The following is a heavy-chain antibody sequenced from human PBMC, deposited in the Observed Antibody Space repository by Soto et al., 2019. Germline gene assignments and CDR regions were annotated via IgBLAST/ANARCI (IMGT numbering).Heavy chain of an antibody. CDR3: AKGPDGSGYYHNWFDS. D-gene: IGHD3-22*01. CDR1: GLSFSDYA. CDR2: ISRTGDSA. V-gene: IGHV3-23*01. Sequence: EVHLLESGGALVQPGGSLTLSCAASGLSFSDYAMSWVRQAPGKGLEWVSSISRTGDSAYYADSVKGRFAISRDRSKNRLSLQMNSLRVEDTAVYYCAKGPDGSGYYHNWFDSWGQGTRITVSS. J-gene: IGHJ5*01.